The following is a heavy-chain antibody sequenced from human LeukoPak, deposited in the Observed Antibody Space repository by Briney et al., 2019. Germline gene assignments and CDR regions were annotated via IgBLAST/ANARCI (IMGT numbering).Heavy chain of an antibody. J-gene: IGHJ3*02. CDR1: GFTFSSYS. CDR3: ARELVSYYDYVWGSGYVRDAFDI. Sequence: GGSLRLSCAASGFTFSSYSMNWVRQAPGKGLEWVSYISSSSSTIYYADSVKGRFTISRDNAKNSLYLQMNSLRAEDTAVYYCARELVSYYDYVWGSGYVRDAFDIWGQGTMVTVSS. D-gene: IGHD3-16*01. V-gene: IGHV3-48*01. CDR2: ISSSSSTI.